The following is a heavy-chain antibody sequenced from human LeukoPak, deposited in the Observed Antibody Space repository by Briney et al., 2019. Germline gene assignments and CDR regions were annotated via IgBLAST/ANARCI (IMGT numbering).Heavy chain of an antibody. D-gene: IGHD6-13*01. V-gene: IGHV3-48*03. CDR3: ARGVGSSWPGWFDP. CDR1: GFTFSNYE. Sequence: GGSLRLSCAVSGFTFSNYELNWVRQAPGKGLEWVSYISHSGRTICSADSVKGRFAISRDNAKNSLYLQMNSLRAEDTAVYYCARGVGSSWPGWFDPWGQGTLVTVSS. J-gene: IGHJ5*02. CDR2: ISHSGRTI.